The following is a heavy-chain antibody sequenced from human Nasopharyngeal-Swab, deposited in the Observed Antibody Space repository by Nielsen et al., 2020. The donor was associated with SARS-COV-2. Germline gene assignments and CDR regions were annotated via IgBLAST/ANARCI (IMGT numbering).Heavy chain of an antibody. CDR3: ARGGSGWSTTFDY. CDR2: IYYSEST. D-gene: IGHD6-19*01. Sequence: WIRQPPGKGLEWIGYIYYSESTNYNPSLKSRVTISVDTSKNQFSLKLSSVTAADTAVYYCARGGSGWSTTFDYWGQGTLVTVSS. V-gene: IGHV4-59*01. J-gene: IGHJ4*02.